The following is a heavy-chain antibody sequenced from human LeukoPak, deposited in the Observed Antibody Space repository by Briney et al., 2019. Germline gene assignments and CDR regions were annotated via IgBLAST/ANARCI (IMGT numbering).Heavy chain of an antibody. CDR2: IYDRRTT. Sequence: TSESLSLTCTVSGGSISSSSYYWGWIRQPPGKGLEWIGIIYDRRTTYCNPSLKSRVTISEDTSKNQFSLKLSSLTAADTAVYYCASAPTRATGYFEYWGQGTPVT. CDR3: ASAPTRATGYFEY. V-gene: IGHV4-39*01. J-gene: IGHJ4*02. CDR1: GGSISSSSYY. D-gene: IGHD1-1*01.